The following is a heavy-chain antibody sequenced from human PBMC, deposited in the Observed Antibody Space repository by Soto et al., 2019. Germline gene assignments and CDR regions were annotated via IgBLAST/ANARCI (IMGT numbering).Heavy chain of an antibody. V-gene: IGHV1-8*02. CDR2: MNPNSGNT. J-gene: IGHJ6*02. CDR1: GYTFTSYD. Sequence: QVQLVQSGAEVKKPGASVKVSCKASGYTFTSYDINWVRQATGQGLEWMGWMNPNSGNTGYAQKIQGRVTVTRNTSIATAYREPSSLSSEDTAVYYCAREMTARGMAVRGQGTTVTVSS. D-gene: IGHD5-18*01. CDR3: AREMTARGMAV.